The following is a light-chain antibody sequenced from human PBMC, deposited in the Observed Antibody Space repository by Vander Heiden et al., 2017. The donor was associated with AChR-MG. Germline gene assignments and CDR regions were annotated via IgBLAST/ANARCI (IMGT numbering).Light chain of an antibody. CDR3: QQYHTTPS. CDR2: SAT. CDR1: QSCSTGY. Sequence: IVLTQSPGTLSLSPGDRAPVSCRASQSCSTGYLAWYQQRPGQAPRLLLYSATNRATGIPDRFSGSGSGTDFTLTITRLEPEDFAVYYCQQYHTTPSFGGGTKVEIK. J-gene: IGKJ4*01. V-gene: IGKV3-20*01.